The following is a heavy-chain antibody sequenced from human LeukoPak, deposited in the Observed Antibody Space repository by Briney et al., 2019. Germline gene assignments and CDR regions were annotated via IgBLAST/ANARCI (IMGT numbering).Heavy chain of an antibody. V-gene: IGHV3-23*01. CDR1: GFTFSRYA. CDR2: ISGSGGST. CDR3: AKWGSDSSGYYSSYYYYYMDV. D-gene: IGHD3-22*01. Sequence: GGSLRLSCAASGFTFSRYAMSWVRQAPGKGLEWVSAISGSGGSTYYADSVKGRFTISRDNSKNTLYLQMNSLRAEDTAVYYCAKWGSDSSGYYSSYYYYYMDVWGKGTTVTVSS. J-gene: IGHJ6*03.